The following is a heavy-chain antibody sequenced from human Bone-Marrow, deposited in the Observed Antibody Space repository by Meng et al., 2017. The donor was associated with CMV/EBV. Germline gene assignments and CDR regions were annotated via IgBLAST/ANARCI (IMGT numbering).Heavy chain of an antibody. Sequence: GESLKISCAASGFTFSSYAMHWVRQAPGKGLEWVAVISYDGSNKYCADSVKGRFTISRDNSKNTLYLQMNSLRAEDTAVYYCARAPIAARSSYYFDYWGQGTLVTVSS. CDR3: ARAPIAARSSYYFDY. D-gene: IGHD6-6*01. J-gene: IGHJ4*02. V-gene: IGHV3-30*04. CDR2: ISYDGSNK. CDR1: GFTFSSYA.